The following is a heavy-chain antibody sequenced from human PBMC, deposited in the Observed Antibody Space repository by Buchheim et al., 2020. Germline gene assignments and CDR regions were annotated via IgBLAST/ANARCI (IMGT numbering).Heavy chain of an antibody. J-gene: IGHJ6*02. CDR3: ARNDIYCTNGVCFSSGMDG. CDR2: IYHSGST. CDR1: GGSISSGGYS. D-gene: IGHD2-8*01. Sequence: QLQLQESGSGLVKPSQTLSLTCAVSGGSISSGGYSWSWIRQPPGKGLEWIGYIYHSGSTYYNPSLKSRVTISVARSTNQFSLKLSSVTAADTAVYYCARNDIYCTNGVCFSSGMDGWGQGTT. V-gene: IGHV4-30-2*01.